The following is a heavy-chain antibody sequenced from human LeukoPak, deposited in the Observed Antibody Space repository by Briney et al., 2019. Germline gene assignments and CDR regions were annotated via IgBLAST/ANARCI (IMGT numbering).Heavy chain of an antibody. D-gene: IGHD4-17*01. CDR3: AGDDGDYPAGSFHY. CDR2: IYAVGAT. J-gene: IGHJ4*02. Sequence: GGPLRLSCAASGFTVSRNYMHWVRQAPGKGLEWLSVIYAVGATYSAASVQDRFTISRDNYKNTVFLQLSSLRVEDTAVYFCAGDDGDYPAGSFHYWGQGTLVTVSS. CDR1: GFTVSRNY. V-gene: IGHV3-53*01.